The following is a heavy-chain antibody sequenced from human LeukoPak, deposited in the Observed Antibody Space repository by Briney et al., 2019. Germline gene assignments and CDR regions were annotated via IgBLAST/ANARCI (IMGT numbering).Heavy chain of an antibody. CDR2: IRSKAYGGTT. CDR1: GFTFGDYA. CDR3: TRDGFVGGWYYLDY. J-gene: IGHJ4*02. D-gene: IGHD3-16*01. V-gene: IGHV3-49*04. Sequence: GGSLRLSCTASGFTFGDYAMSWVRQAPGKGLEWVGFIRSKAYGGTTEYAASVKGRFTISRDDSKSIAYLQMNSLKTEDTAVYYCTRDGFVGGWYYLDYWGQGTLVTVSS.